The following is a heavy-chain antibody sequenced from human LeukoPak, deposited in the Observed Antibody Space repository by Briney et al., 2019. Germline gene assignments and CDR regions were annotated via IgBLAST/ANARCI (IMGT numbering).Heavy chain of an antibody. Sequence: GGSLRLSCAASGFTLNSNFMSWVRQAPGKGLEWVSVIYSGNTIYYSDSVKGRFTISRDTSKNTLYLQMNNLRVEDTAIYYCANSRDLDFAPPYLDVWSQGTTGTVSS. V-gene: IGHV3-53*01. CDR3: ANSRDLDFAPPYLDV. CDR1: GFTLNSNF. D-gene: IGHD3-3*01. CDR2: IYSGNTI. J-gene: IGHJ6*02.